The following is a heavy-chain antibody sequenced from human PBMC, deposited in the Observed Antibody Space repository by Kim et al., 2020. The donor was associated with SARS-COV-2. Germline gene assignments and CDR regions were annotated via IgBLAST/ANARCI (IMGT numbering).Heavy chain of an antibody. J-gene: IGHJ4*02. D-gene: IGHD5-18*01. Sequence: GGSLRLSCAASGFTFSSYGMHWVRQAPGKGLEWVAVIWYGGSNKYYADSVKGRFTISRDNSKNTLYLQMNSLRAEDTAVYYCAKGWIQLWSPFDYWGQGTLVTVSS. CDR3: AKGWIQLWSPFDY. V-gene: IGHV3-33*06. CDR1: GFTFSSYG. CDR2: IWYGGSNK.